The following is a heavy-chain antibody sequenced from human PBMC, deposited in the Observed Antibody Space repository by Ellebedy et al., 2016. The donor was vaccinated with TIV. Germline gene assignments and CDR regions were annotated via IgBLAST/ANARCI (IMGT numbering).Heavy chain of an antibody. CDR3: AAVEGVGATEENDY. D-gene: IGHD1-26*01. Sequence: AASVKVSCKASGFTFTSSAMQWVRQARGQRLEWIGWIVVGSGNTNYAQKFQERVTITRDMSTSTAYMELSSLRSEDTAVYYCAAVEGVGATEENDYWGQGTLVTVSS. V-gene: IGHV1-58*02. CDR1: GFTFTSSA. CDR2: IVVGSGNT. J-gene: IGHJ4*02.